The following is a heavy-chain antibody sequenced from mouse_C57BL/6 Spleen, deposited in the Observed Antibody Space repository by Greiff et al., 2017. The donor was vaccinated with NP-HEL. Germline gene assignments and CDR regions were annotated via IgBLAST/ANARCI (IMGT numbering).Heavy chain of an antibody. V-gene: IGHV14-3*01. D-gene: IGHD1-1*01. CDR1: GFNIKNTY. CDR2: IDPANGNT. CDR3: ARTSSYGGSWFAY. Sequence: EVQLQQSVAELVRPGASVKLSCTASGFNIKNTYMHWVKQRPEQGLEWIGRIDPANGNTKYAPKFQGKATITADTSSNTAYLQLSSLTSEDTAIYYWARTSSYGGSWFAYWGQGTLVTVSA. J-gene: IGHJ3*01.